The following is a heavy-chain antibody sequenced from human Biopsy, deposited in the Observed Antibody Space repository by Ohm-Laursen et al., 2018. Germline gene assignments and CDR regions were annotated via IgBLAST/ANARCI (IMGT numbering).Heavy chain of an antibody. CDR2: INAKTGDT. CDR3: TRGGYYYDSLAYYYWFDP. CDR1: GYTLTGYH. J-gene: IGHJ5*02. V-gene: IGHV1-2*02. Sequence: ASVKASCQGSGYTLTGYHVHWVRQAPGHGLEWMGWINAKTGDTNYAQKFQGRVTMTRDTSISTAYVDLSSLRSDDTAVYYCTRGGYYYDSLAYYYWFDPWGQGTLVTVSS. D-gene: IGHD3-22*01.